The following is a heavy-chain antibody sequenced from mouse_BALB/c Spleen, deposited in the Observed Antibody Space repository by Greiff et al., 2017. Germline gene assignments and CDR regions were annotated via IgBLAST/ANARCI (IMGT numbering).Heavy chain of an antibody. J-gene: IGHJ3*01. CDR3: ARGGERGFAY. CDR2: ISYDGSN. CDR1: GYSITSGYY. V-gene: IGHV3-6*02. Sequence: EVQLVESGPGLVKPSQSLSLTRPVTGYSITSGYYWNWIRQFPGNKLEWMGYISYDGSNNYNPSLKNRISITRDTSKNQFFLKLNSVTTEDTATYYCARGGERGFAYWGQGTLVTVSA.